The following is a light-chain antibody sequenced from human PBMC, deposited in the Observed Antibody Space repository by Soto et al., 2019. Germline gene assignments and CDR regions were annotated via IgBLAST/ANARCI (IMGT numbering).Light chain of an antibody. CDR3: HQYISYPYT. CDR1: QTTNTW. Sequence: DIQMTKFPSTLSASVGDRVTITCRASQTTNTWLAWYQQKPGTAPKLLIYDASSLEGGVTSRFSARGSGTEFTLTISSLQPDDLATYYCHQYISYPYTFGQGTKVEIK. V-gene: IGKV1-5*01. CDR2: DAS. J-gene: IGKJ2*01.